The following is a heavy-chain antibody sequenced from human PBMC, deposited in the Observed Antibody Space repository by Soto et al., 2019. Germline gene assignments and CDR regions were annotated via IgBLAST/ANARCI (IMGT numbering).Heavy chain of an antibody. Sequence: PSQTLSLTCAISGDSVSSSSVTWNWIRQSPSRGLEWLGRTYYRSRWYNGYAESVKSRIIINPDTSKNQFSLHLNSVTPEDTAVYYCVRLIGNSWLDFWGQGTLVTVSS. D-gene: IGHD1-26*01. V-gene: IGHV6-1*01. CDR3: VRLIGNSWLDF. CDR1: GDSVSSSSVT. CDR2: TYYRSRWYN. J-gene: IGHJ5*01.